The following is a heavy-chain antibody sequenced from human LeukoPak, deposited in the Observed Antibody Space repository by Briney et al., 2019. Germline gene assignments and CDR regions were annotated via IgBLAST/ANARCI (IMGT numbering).Heavy chain of an antibody. D-gene: IGHD6-13*01. CDR2: ISWNSGSI. CDR1: GFTFDDYA. V-gene: IGHV3-9*01. J-gene: IGHJ4*02. CDR3: AKDRSAAAAGTFDY. Sequence: SLRLSCAASGFTFDDYAMHWVRQAPGKGLEWVSGISWNSGSIGYADSVKGRFTISRDNAKNPLYLQMNSLRAEDTALYYCAKDRSAAAAGTFDYWGQGTLVTVSS.